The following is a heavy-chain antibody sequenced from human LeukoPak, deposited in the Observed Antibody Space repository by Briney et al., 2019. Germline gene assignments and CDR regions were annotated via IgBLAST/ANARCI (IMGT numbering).Heavy chain of an antibody. Sequence: SETLSLTCTVSGGSISSYYWGWIRQPAGKGLEWIGRIYTSGSTNHNPSLKSRVTMSLDTSHNQFPPTLSSATAAHPAVYYCARDRSRGLVRGDFFPYWGQGPLVTVSS. V-gene: IGHV4-4*07. CDR2: IYTSGST. CDR1: GGSISSYY. CDR3: ARDRSRGLVRGDFFPY. J-gene: IGHJ4*02. D-gene: IGHD3-10*01.